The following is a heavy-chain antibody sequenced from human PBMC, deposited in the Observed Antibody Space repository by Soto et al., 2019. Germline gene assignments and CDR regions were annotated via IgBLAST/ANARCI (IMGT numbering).Heavy chain of an antibody. D-gene: IGHD3-10*01. J-gene: IGHJ6*02. CDR2: INCRGGNT. Sequence: VKVSCKASGYTFTTYYIHWVRQAPGQGLEWMGIINCRGGNTKYSQKFQGRVTITRDTSASTAYMELSSLRSEDTAVYYCRLWFGELYAYYYYGMDVWGQGTTVTVSS. V-gene: IGHV1-46*01. CDR3: RLWFGELYAYYYYGMDV. CDR1: GYTFTTYY.